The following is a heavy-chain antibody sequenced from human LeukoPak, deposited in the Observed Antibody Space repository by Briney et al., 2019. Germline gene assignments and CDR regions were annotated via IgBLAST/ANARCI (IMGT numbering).Heavy chain of an antibody. J-gene: IGHJ3*02. D-gene: IGHD3-16*02. CDR3: ARVGGPYDYVWGSYRTFGAFDI. CDR1: GGSISSGSYY. CDR2: IYTSGST. V-gene: IGHV4-61*02. Sequence: SETLSLTCTVSGGSISSGSYYWSWIRQPAGKGLEWIGRIYTSGSTNYNPSLKSRVTISVDTSKNQFSLKLSSVTAADTAVYYCARVGGPYDYVWGSYRTFGAFDIWGQGTMVTVSS.